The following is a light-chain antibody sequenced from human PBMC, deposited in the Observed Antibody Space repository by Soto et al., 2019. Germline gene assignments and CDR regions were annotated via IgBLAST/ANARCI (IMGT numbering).Light chain of an antibody. CDR3: LSYTDTDTLGV. CDR2: EVF. CDR1: GSDTGGYSH. Sequence: QSALTQPASVSGSPGQSITISCTGTGSDTGGYSHVSWYQHHPGKAPKLIIYEVFNRPSGVSDRFSGPKSGNTASLTVSGLQAEDEADYYCLSYTDTDTLGVFGAGTKLTVL. V-gene: IGLV2-14*01. J-gene: IGLJ1*01.